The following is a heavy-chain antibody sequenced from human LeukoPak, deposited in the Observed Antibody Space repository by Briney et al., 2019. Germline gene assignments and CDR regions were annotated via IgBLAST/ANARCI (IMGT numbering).Heavy chain of an antibody. CDR2: INPKNGGA. CDR3: ARASFWESPVNWFDP. J-gene: IGHJ5*02. V-gene: IGHV1-2*07. D-gene: IGHD3-16*01. Sequence: ASVKVSRKTSGYTFIGHYIHWVRQAPGQGLEWMGWINPKNGGANYAPRFRGRVTLTRDRSTSTVYMELTRLTSDDTAVYYCARASFWESPVNWFDPWGQGTLVTVSS. CDR1: GYTFIGHY.